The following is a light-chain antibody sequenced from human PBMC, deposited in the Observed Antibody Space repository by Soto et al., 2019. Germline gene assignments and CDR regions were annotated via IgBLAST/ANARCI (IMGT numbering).Light chain of an antibody. CDR3: QQYNSYSYT. J-gene: IGKJ2*01. CDR1: QSLSSW. Sequence: DIQMTQSPSSLSASVGDRVTITCRASQSLSSWLAWYQQKPGKAPKLLIYKASSLDSGVPSRFSGSGSGTDFTLTISSLQPDDFATYYCQQYNSYSYTFGQGTKLEIK. V-gene: IGKV1-5*03. CDR2: KAS.